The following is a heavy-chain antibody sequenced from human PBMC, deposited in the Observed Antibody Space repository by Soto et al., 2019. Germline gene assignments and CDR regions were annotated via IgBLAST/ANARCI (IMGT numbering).Heavy chain of an antibody. CDR3: AKIHDYDDLYIDW. J-gene: IGHJ4*02. CDR1: GFTFSSSY. CDR2: IYNGGAT. D-gene: IGHD4-17*01. Sequence: GGSLRLSCEASGFTFSSSYVSWVRQAPGKGLEWVSIIYNGGATYYADSVKGRFTVSRENSLNTVYLQMKSLRAEDTAVYYCAKIHDYDDLYIDWWGQGTLVTVSS. V-gene: IGHV3-66*01.